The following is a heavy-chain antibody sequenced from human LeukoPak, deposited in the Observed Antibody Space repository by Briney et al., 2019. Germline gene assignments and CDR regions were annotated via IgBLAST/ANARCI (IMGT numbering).Heavy chain of an antibody. CDR2: IRYDGSNK. J-gene: IGHJ4*02. V-gene: IGHV3-30*02. D-gene: IGHD2-21*02. Sequence: GGSLRLSCAASGFTFSSYGMHWVRQAPAKGLEWVAFIRYDGSNKYYADSVKGRFTISRDNSKNTLYLQMNSLRAEDTAVYYCAKDHDYYFDYWGQGTLVTVSS. CDR3: AKDHDYYFDY. CDR1: GFTFSSYG.